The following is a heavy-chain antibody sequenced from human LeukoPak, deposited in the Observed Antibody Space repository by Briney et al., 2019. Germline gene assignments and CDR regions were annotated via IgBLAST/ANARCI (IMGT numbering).Heavy chain of an antibody. CDR3: ASLMTTVTIRDF. CDR1: GFTFTTYS. Sequence: GGSLRLSCAASGFTFTTYSMNWGPLAPGKGLEWFSSITGSSIHFYYADSVKGRFTISIDNAKNSLYLQINSLRADSTAVYYCASLMTTVTIRDFWGQGTPVTVSS. J-gene: IGHJ4*02. CDR2: ITGSSIHF. D-gene: IGHD4-11*01. V-gene: IGHV3-21*01.